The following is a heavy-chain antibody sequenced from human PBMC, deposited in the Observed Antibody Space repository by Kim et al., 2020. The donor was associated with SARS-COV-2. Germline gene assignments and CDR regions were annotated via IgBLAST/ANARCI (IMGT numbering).Heavy chain of an antibody. J-gene: IGHJ4*02. Sequence: VKGRFTISRDNSKNTLYLQMGSLRAEDMAVYYCARDVGDCGGDCYHYFDYWGQGTLVTVSS. D-gene: IGHD2-21*02. CDR3: ARDVGDCGGDCYHYFDY. V-gene: IGHV3-64*01.